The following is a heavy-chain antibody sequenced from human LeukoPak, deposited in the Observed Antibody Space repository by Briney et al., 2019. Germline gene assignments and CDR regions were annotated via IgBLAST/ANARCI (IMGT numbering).Heavy chain of an antibody. Sequence: KPSETLSLTXAVYGGSFSGYYWSWIRQPPGKGLEWIGEINHSGSTNYNPSLKSRVTISVDTSKNQFSLKLSSVSAPDTAVYYCARQQKDIVVVPAGETKFDYWGQGTLVTVSS. V-gene: IGHV4-34*01. D-gene: IGHD2-2*01. CDR2: INHSGST. CDR1: GGSFSGYY. CDR3: ARQQKDIVVVPAGETKFDY. J-gene: IGHJ4*02.